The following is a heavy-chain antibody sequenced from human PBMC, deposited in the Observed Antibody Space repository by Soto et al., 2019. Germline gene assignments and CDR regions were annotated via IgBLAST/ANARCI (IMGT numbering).Heavy chain of an antibody. Sequence: QVQLQESGPGLVKPSETLSLTCTVSGGSISSFYWTWIRQPPGKGLEWIGSIYYSGSTNYNPSLKSRVTISVDTSKNQFSLKLTSVTAADTAVYFCARAPVAYTDYSHYGMDVWGQGTTVAVSS. CDR2: IYYSGST. CDR1: GGSISSFY. CDR3: ARAPVAYTDYSHYGMDV. V-gene: IGHV4-59*01. J-gene: IGHJ6*02. D-gene: IGHD4-4*01.